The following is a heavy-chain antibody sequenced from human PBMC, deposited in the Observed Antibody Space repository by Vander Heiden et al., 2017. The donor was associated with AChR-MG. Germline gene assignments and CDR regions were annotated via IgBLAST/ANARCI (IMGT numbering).Heavy chain of an antibody. V-gene: IGHV3-7*01. CDR1: GFPFSSYW. CDR3: ARGGAVAGTTRYY. J-gene: IGHJ4*02. Sequence: EVQLVESGGGLVQPGGSLRPSCAASGFPFSSYWMSWVRQAPGKGLEWVANIKQDGSEKYYVDSVKGRFTISRDNAKNSLYLQMNSLRAEDTAVYYCARGGAVAGTTRYYWGQGTLVTVSS. CDR2: IKQDGSEK. D-gene: IGHD6-19*01.